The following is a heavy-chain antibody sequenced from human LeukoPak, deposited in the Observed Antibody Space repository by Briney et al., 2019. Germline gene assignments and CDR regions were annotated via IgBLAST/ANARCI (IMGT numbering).Heavy chain of an antibody. CDR3: AREYSAMVTLDY. CDR2: ISAYNGNT. Sequence: EASVKVSCKASGYTFTSYGISWVRQAPGQGLEWMGWISAYNGNTKYAQKLQGRVTMTTDTSTSTAYMELRSLRSDDTAVYYCAREYSAMVTLDYWGQGTLVTVSS. J-gene: IGHJ4*02. V-gene: IGHV1-18*01. CDR1: GYTFTSYG. D-gene: IGHD5-18*01.